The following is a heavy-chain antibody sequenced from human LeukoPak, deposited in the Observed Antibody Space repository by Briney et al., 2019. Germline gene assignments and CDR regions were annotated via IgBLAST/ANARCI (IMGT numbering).Heavy chain of an antibody. V-gene: IGHV3-23*01. Sequence: GGSLRLSCAASGFTFTTYWVHWFRQAPGKGLEWVSAISGSGGSTYYADSVKGRFTISRDNSKNTLYLQMNSLRAEDTAVYYCAKRPVTTARSLDPWGQGTLVTVSS. CDR1: GFTFTTYW. CDR2: ISGSGGST. D-gene: IGHD4-17*01. CDR3: AKRPVTTARSLDP. J-gene: IGHJ5*02.